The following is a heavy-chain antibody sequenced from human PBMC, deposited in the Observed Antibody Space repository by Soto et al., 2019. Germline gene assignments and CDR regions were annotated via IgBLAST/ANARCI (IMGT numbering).Heavy chain of an antibody. J-gene: IGHJ4*02. CDR1: GGTFRNYP. CDR2: IFPLTDIP. Sequence: QVQLVQSGTEVKKPGSSVKVSCKASGGTFRNYPINWVRQAPGQGLDWMGSIFPLTDIPDYAQNFQARLTIREAKSTRTAYLELSSLTSDDTAMYFCARGPLVVLNYFESWGQGTLVTVSS. V-gene: IGHV1-69*02. CDR3: ARGPLVVLNYFES.